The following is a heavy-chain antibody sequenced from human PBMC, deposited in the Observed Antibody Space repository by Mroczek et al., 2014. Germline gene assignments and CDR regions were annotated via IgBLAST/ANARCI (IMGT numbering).Heavy chain of an antibody. J-gene: IGHJ4*02. V-gene: IGHV4-30-2*01. Sequence: QVQLQESGSGLVKPSQTLSLTCAVSGGSISSGGYSWSWIRQPPGKGLEWIGYIYHSGSTYYNPSLKSRVTISVDRSKNQFSLKLSSVTAADTAVYYCARAGYDFWSGYYTRYFDYWGQGTLVTVSS. CDR2: IYHSGST. D-gene: IGHD3-3*01. CDR3: ARAGYDFWSGYYTRYFDY. CDR1: GGSISSGGYS.